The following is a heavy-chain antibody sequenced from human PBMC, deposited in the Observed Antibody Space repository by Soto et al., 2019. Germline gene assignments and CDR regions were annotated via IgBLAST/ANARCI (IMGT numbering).Heavy chain of an antibody. Sequence: GGSLRLSCAASGFTFSNAWINWVRQAPGKGLEWVGRIKSKTDGGTTDYAEPVKGRFAISRDDSNNMVYLQMNSLKIEDTAVSYCTTDSYSTIIIVRFDYWGHGTLVTVSS. CDR2: IKSKTDGGTT. CDR3: TTDSYSTIIIVRFDY. D-gene: IGHD3-22*01. CDR1: GFTFSNAW. J-gene: IGHJ4*01. V-gene: IGHV3-15*07.